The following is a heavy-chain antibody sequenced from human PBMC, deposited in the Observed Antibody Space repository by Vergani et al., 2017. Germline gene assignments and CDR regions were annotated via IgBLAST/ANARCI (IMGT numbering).Heavy chain of an antibody. Sequence: EVQLVESGGGLVKPGGSLRLSCAASGFTFDDYAMHWVRQAPGKGLEWVSGISWNSGSIGYADSVKGRFTISRDNAKNSLYLQMNSLRAEDTALYYCAKAGDSSSWYGVDYWGQGTLVTVSS. V-gene: IGHV3-9*01. CDR2: ISWNSGSI. CDR3: AKAGDSSSWYGVDY. D-gene: IGHD6-13*01. CDR1: GFTFDDYA. J-gene: IGHJ4*02.